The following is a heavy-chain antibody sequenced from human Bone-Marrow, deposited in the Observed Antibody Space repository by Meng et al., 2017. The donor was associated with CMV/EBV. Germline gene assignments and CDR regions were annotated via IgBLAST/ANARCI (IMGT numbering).Heavy chain of an antibody. Sequence: GESLKISCAASGFTFSRYAMSWVRQAPGKGLEWVSAISGSGNNTNYADSVKGRFTISRDNAKNSLYLQMNSLRAENTAVYYCARDYDFWSGYYYYYGMDVWGQGTTVTVSS. CDR3: ARDYDFWSGYYYYYGMDV. J-gene: IGHJ6*02. CDR2: ISGSGNNT. CDR1: GFTFSRYA. D-gene: IGHD3-3*01. V-gene: IGHV3-21*01.